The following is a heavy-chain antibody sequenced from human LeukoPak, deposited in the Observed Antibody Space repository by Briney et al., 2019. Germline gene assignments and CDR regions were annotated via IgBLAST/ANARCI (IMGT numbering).Heavy chain of an antibody. J-gene: IGHJ2*01. D-gene: IGHD5-24*01. CDR2: TYYRSKWYY. CDR1: GDSVSSNSAA. Sequence: PSQTLSLTCAISGDSVSSNSAAWNWIRQSPSRGLEWLGRTYYRSKWYYDYAVAVKSRISINPDTSKNQFSLKLSSVTAADTAVYYCARLLGGDGYRTNWYFDLWGRGTLVTVSS. V-gene: IGHV6-1*01. CDR3: ARLLGGDGYRTNWYFDL.